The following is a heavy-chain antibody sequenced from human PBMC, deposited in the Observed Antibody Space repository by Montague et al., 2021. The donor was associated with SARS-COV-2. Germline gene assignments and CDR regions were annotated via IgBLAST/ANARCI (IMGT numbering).Heavy chain of an antibody. CDR1: GGPISGSSDY. CDR2: VDYSGNT. J-gene: IGHJ4*02. D-gene: IGHD5-18*01. V-gene: IGHV4-39*01. CDR3: ARREYSYGWGD. Sequence: SETQSLTCTVTGGPISGSSDYWGWIRQSPGKGLEWIASVDYSGNTYYIPSLKSRLTISVDTSKNQFSLKLNSVTAADTALYYCARREYSYGWGDWGQGTLVTVSS.